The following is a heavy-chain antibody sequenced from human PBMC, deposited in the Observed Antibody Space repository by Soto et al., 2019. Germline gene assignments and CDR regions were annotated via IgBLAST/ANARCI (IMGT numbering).Heavy chain of an antibody. CDR2: VSASASNT. Sequence: EVQLLQHGGGLVQPGGSLRLPCAASGFTFSDYAMSWVRQAPGKGLEWASTVSASASNTHYADSVKGRFTISRDNSKSTLFLQMDSRRGEDTALYYCANVPIWCGSSRCYTEGFDYWGQGTLVIVSS. CDR3: ANVPIWCGSSRCYTEGFDY. D-gene: IGHD2-2*01. CDR1: GFTFSDYA. V-gene: IGHV3-23*01. J-gene: IGHJ4*02.